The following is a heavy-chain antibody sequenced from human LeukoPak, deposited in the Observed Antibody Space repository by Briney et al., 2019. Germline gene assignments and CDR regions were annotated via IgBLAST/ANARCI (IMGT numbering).Heavy chain of an antibody. D-gene: IGHD3-22*01. CDR1: GFTFSDYY. J-gene: IGHJ4*02. Sequence: GGSLRLSCASSGFTFSDYYMSWIRQAPGKGLEWVSHISGSSTYTNYADSVKGRFTISRDNAKNSLYLQMNSLRAEDTAAYYCARNLKNYYDSNGYFDYWGQGTLVTVSS. V-gene: IGHV3-11*06. CDR3: ARNLKNYYDSNGYFDY. CDR2: ISGSSTYT.